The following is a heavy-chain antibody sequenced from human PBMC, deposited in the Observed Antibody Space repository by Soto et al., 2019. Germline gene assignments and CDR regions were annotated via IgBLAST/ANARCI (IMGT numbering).Heavy chain of an antibody. Sequence: SQALSLTCAISGDSVSSNSAAWNWIRQSPSRGLEWLGRTYYRSKWYNDYAVSVKSRITINPDTSKNQFSLQLNSVTPEDTAVYYCARTSIAARRGSLSIWGQGTMVTVSS. CDR3: ARTSIAARRGSLSI. J-gene: IGHJ3*02. V-gene: IGHV6-1*01. CDR1: GDSVSSNSAA. D-gene: IGHD6-6*01. CDR2: TYYRSKWYN.